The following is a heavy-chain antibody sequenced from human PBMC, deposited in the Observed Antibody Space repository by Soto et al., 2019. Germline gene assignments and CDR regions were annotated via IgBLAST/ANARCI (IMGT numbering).Heavy chain of an antibody. CDR2: ISYDGSNK. Sequence: QVQLVESGGGVVQPGRSLRLSCAASGFTFSSYGMHWVRQARGKGLEWVAVISYDGSNKYYADTVKGRFTISRDNSKITLFQQMNSLRAEDIAVYYCAKGAAIVLVPAAMNFSSGMDVWGQGTTVTVSS. CDR1: GFTFSSYG. J-gene: IGHJ6*02. D-gene: IGHD2-2*01. CDR3: AKGAAIVLVPAAMNFSSGMDV. V-gene: IGHV3-30*18.